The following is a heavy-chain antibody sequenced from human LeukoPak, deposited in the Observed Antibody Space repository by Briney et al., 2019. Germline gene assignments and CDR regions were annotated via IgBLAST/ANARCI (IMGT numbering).Heavy chain of an antibody. Sequence: GGSLRLSCAASGFTFSGSAMHWVRQASGKGQEWVGRIRSKANSYATAYAASVKGRFTISRDDSKNRAYLQMNSLKTEDTAVYYCTRPPLYDSSGYYYVDGWFDPWGQGTLVTVSS. CDR2: IRSKANSYAT. J-gene: IGHJ5*02. V-gene: IGHV3-73*01. D-gene: IGHD3-22*01. CDR3: TRPPLYDSSGYYYVDGWFDP. CDR1: GFTFSGSA.